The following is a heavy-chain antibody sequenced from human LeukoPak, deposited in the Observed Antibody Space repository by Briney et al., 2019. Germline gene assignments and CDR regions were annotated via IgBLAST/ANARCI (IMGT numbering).Heavy chain of an antibody. CDR2: INTNTGNP. Sequence: ASVKVSCKASGYTFTSYAMNWVRQAPGQGLERMGWINTNTGNPTYAQGFTGRFVFSLDTSVSTAYLQISSLKAGDTAVYYCARAYDSSGYYQMPRDYWGQGTLVTVSS. J-gene: IGHJ4*02. D-gene: IGHD3-22*01. CDR3: ARAYDSSGYYQMPRDY. CDR1: GYTFTSYA. V-gene: IGHV7-4-1*02.